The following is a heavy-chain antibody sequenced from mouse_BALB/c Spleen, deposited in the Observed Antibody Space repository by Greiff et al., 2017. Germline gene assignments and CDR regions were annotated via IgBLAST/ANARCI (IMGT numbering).Heavy chain of an antibody. D-gene: IGHD1-1*01. CDR1: GYSFTSYW. CDR3: ANSLRSYFDY. V-gene: IGHV1S126*01. J-gene: IGHJ2*01. Sequence: VQLQQSGPQLVRPGASVKISCKASGYSFTSYWMHWVKQRPGQGLEWIGMIDPSDSETRLNQKFKDKATLTVDKSSSTAYMQLSSPTSEDSAVYYCANSLRSYFDYWGQGTTLTVSS. CDR2: IDPSDSET.